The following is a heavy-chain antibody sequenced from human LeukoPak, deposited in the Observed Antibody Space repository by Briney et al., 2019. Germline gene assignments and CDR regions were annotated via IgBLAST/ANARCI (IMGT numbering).Heavy chain of an antibody. CDR2: IYHSGST. J-gene: IGHJ4*02. Sequence: SGTLSLTCAVSGGSISSSNWWSWVRQPPGKGLERIGEIYHSGSTNYNPSLKSRVTISVDKSKNQFSLKLSSVTAADTAVYYCASLRPDYDILTGYNYWGQGTLVTVSS. CDR3: ASLRPDYDILTGYNY. D-gene: IGHD3-9*01. CDR1: GGSISSSNW. V-gene: IGHV4-4*02.